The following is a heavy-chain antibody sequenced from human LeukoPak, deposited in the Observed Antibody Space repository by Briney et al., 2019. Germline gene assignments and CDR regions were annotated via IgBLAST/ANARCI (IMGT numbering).Heavy chain of an antibody. CDR1: GWSFNDYY. CDR2: TNARGDT. J-gene: IGHJ5*02. CDR3: ARGQVPAARGYNWFDP. V-gene: IGHV4-34*01. D-gene: IGHD2-2*01. Sequence: SETLSLTCAVYGWSFNDYYWNWIRQPPGRGLEWIGETNARGDTNFNPSLKSRVTISVDTSKSQFSLRLTSMIAADTAVYYCARGQVPAARGYNWFDPWGQGTLVTVSS.